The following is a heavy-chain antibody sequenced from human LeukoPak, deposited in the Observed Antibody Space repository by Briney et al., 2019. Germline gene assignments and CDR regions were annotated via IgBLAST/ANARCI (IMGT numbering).Heavy chain of an antibody. CDR3: ARVVYYGSGSYTNWFDP. D-gene: IGHD3-10*01. CDR2: IIPIFGTA. CDR1: GGTFSSYA. Sequence: SVKVSCKASGGTFSSYAISWVRQAPGQGLEWMGGIIPIFGTANYAQKFQGRVTITTDESTSTAYMELSSLRSEDTAVYYCARVVYYGSGSYTNWFDPWGQGTLVTVSS. V-gene: IGHV1-69*05. J-gene: IGHJ5*02.